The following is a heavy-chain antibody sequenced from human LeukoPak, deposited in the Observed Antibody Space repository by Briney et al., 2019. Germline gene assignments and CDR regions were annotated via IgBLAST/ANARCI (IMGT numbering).Heavy chain of an antibody. CDR3: ARKMYGSAWYDL. D-gene: IGHD6-19*01. CDR2: ISYSGTT. CDR1: GGSFSGYY. Sequence: SETLSLTCAVYGGSFSGYYWSWIRQPPGKGLEWIGYISYSGTTNYNPSLKSRVTISVDTSSNQFSLKLSSVTAADTAIYYCARKMYGSAWYDLWGQGTLVTVSS. V-gene: IGHV4-59*01. J-gene: IGHJ5*01.